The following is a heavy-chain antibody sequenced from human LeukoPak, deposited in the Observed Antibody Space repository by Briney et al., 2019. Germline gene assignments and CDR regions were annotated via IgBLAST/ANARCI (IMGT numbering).Heavy chain of an antibody. V-gene: IGHV1-18*04. Sequence: ASVKVSCKASGYTFTSYGISWVRQAPGQGLEWMGWISAYNGNTNYAQKLQGRVTMTTDTSTSTACMELRSLRSDDTAVYYCAITFVQLLFDYWGQGTLVTVSS. D-gene: IGHD2-2*01. CDR2: ISAYNGNT. J-gene: IGHJ4*02. CDR3: AITFVQLLFDY. CDR1: GYTFTSYG.